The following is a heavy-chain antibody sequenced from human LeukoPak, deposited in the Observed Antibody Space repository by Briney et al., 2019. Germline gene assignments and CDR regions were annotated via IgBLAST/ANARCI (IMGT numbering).Heavy chain of an antibody. CDR2: TYYRSKWYN. CDR3: ARDRKRSKSSGWSFDY. D-gene: IGHD6-19*01. V-gene: IGHV6-1*01. Sequence: QTLSLTCAISGDSVSSNSAAWSWIRQSPSRGLEWLGRTYYRSKWYNDYAVSVKSRITINPDTSKNQFSLQLNSVTPEDTAVYYCARDRKRSKSSGWSFDYWGQGTLVTVSS. J-gene: IGHJ4*02. CDR1: GDSVSSNSAA.